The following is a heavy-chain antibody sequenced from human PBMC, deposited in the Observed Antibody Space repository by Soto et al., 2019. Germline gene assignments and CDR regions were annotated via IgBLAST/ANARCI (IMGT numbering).Heavy chain of an antibody. Sequence: QVQLVQSGAEVKKPGASVKVSCKASGYTFTSYYMHWVRQAPGQGLEWMGIINPSGGSTSYAQKFQGRVTMTRDTSTSTVYVELSSLRSEDTAVYYCARDLAGQYGYGDFQYYFDYWGQGTLVTVSS. J-gene: IGHJ4*02. CDR3: ARDLAGQYGYGDFQYYFDY. D-gene: IGHD4-17*01. V-gene: IGHV1-46*01. CDR1: GYTFTSYY. CDR2: INPSGGST.